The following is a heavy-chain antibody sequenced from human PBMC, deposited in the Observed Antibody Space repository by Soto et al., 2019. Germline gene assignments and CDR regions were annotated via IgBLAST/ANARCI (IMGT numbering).Heavy chain of an antibody. J-gene: IGHJ6*02. CDR1: GFTFDDYA. V-gene: IGHV3-9*01. CDR2: ISWNSGSI. CDR3: AKGDIRYYYYGMDV. D-gene: IGHD2-15*01. Sequence: GGSLRLSCAASGFTFDDYAMHWVRQAPGKGLEWVSGISWNSGSIGYADSVKGRFTISRDNAKNSLYLQMNSLGAEDTALYYCAKGDIRYYYYGMDVWGQGTTVTVSS.